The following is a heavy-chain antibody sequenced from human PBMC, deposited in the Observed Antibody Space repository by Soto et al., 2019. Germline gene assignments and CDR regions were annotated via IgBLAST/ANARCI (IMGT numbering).Heavy chain of an antibody. Sequence: LRLSCVASGFSFDSHAISWVRQAPGKGLEWVSSISSRGATVFYADSVKGRFTISRDNSDNSVYLQMNSLRAEDTAVYFCARDQGLIAVHSYYFDSWGQGTLVTVSS. V-gene: IGHV3-23*01. J-gene: IGHJ4*02. D-gene: IGHD6-13*01. CDR1: GFSFDSHA. CDR3: ARDQGLIAVHSYYFDS. CDR2: ISSRGATV.